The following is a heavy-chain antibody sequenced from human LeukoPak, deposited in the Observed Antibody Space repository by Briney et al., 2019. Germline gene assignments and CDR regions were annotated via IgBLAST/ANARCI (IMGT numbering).Heavy chain of an antibody. CDR1: GYTFTSYG. D-gene: IGHD4-23*01. CDR3: ARVVVDYGGNSIDY. Sequence: GASVKVSRKASGYTFTSYGISWVRQAPGQGLEWMGWISAYNGNTNYAQKLQGRVTMTTDTSTGTAYMELRSLRSDDTAVYYCARVVVDYGGNSIDYWGQGTLVTVSS. CDR2: ISAYNGNT. J-gene: IGHJ4*02. V-gene: IGHV1-18*01.